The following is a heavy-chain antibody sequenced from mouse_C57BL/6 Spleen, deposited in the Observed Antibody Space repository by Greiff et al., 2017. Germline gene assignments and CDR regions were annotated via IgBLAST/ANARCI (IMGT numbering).Heavy chain of an antibody. CDR2: IHPSSGST. CDR1: GYTFTSYW. V-gene: IGHV1-64*01. J-gene: IGHJ2*01. D-gene: IGHD2-10*02. Sequence: VQLQQPGAELVKPGASVKLSCKASGYTFTSYWMHWVKQRPGQGLEWIGMIHPSSGSTNYNEKFKSKATLTVDKSSSTAYMQLSSLTSEDSAVYYCARYSTPSNYVDYWGQGTTLTVSS. CDR3: ARYSTPSNYVDY.